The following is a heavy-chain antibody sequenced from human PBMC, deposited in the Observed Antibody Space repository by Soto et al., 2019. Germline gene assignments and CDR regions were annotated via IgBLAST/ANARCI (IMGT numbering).Heavy chain of an antibody. V-gene: IGHV4-39*02. J-gene: IGHJ4*02. D-gene: IGHD2-15*01. Sequence: EPRSFTRIISSASISSSSYYWGWIRQPTGQGLEWIGSIYYRGNTYYNPSLKSRVTISVDTSKNQFSLKLSSVTAADTAVYYCAREGGGYCSGGSCQVDYWGQGSLVPVS. CDR2: IYYRGNT. CDR3: AREGGGYCSGGSCQVDY. CDR1: SASISSSSYY.